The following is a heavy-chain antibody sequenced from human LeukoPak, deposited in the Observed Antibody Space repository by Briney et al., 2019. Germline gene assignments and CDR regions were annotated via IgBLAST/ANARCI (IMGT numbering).Heavy chain of an antibody. Sequence: SETLSLTCTVSGGSISSYYWSWIRQPPGKGLEWIGYIYYSGSTNYNPSLKSRVTISVDTSKNQFSLKLSSVTAADTAVYYCARRVVVRGAYFDYWGQGTLVTVSS. V-gene: IGHV4-59*08. CDR3: ARRVVVRGAYFDY. J-gene: IGHJ4*02. CDR1: GGSISSYY. CDR2: IYYSGST. D-gene: IGHD3-10*01.